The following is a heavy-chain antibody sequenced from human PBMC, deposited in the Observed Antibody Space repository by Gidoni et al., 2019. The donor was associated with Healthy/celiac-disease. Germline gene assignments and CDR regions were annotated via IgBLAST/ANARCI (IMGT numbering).Heavy chain of an antibody. J-gene: IGHJ4*02. CDR2: IYWDDYK. V-gene: IGHV2-5*02. CDR1: GFQLSNSGLG. Sequence: QNISKESGPTLVKPTQTLTLTCTFSGFQLSNSGLGGGWIRQPPGKALEWLALIYWDDYKRYSPSLKSRLTITKDTSKNQVVLTMTNMDPVDTATYYCAHSFPYDFWSVPSPYYFDCWGQGTLVTVSS. CDR3: AHSFPYDFWSVPSPYYFDC. D-gene: IGHD3-3*01.